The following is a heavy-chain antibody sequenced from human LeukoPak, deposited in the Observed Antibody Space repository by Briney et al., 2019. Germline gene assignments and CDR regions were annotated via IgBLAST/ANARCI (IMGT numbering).Heavy chain of an antibody. CDR1: GESLSGYS. V-gene: IGHV4-34*01. CDR2: VDHSGST. D-gene: IGHD6-19*01. CDR3: ARETRYSSGHLDYYGMDV. J-gene: IGHJ6*02. Sequence: PSETLSLTCAVYGESLSGYSCSWIRQPPGKGLEWIGEVDHSGSTNYNPSLKSRVTISVDKSKNQFSLKLSSVTAADAAVYYCARETRYSSGHLDYYGMDVWGQGTTVTVSS.